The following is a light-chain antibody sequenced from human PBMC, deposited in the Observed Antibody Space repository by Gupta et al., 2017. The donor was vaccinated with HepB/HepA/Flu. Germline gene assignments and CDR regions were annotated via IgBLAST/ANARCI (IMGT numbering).Light chain of an antibody. CDR1: QILLHSNGYNY. V-gene: IGKV2-28*01. CDR2: LGS. J-gene: IGKJ5*01. Sequence: IVMTQSQLSLPVTPGEPASISCRSSQILLHSNGYNYLDWYLQKPGQSPQLLIYLGSNRASGVPDRFSGSGSGTDFTLKISRVEAEDVGVYYCMQALQTPITFGQGTRLEIK. CDR3: MQALQTPIT.